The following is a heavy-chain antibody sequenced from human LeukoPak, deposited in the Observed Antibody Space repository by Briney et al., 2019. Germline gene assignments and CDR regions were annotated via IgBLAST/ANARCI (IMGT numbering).Heavy chain of an antibody. D-gene: IGHD3-16*02. V-gene: IGHV3-48*03. CDR2: ISGSGSSI. Sequence: GGSLRLSCTASGFTFSTYEMNWVRQAPGKGLEWISYISGSGSSIFYADSLQDRFTVSRDNAKNSVYLQMNSLRAEDTAVYYCAREGGFGYDDAFDTWGHGTTVTVSS. CDR3: AREGGFGYDDAFDT. J-gene: IGHJ3*02. CDR1: GFTFSTYE.